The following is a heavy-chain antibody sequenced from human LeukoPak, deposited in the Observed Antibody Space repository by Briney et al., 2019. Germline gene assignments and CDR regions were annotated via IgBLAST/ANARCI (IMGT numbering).Heavy chain of an antibody. CDR1: GYSFTSYW. CDR3: ARQVIVVVPAGVPYPDAFDI. Sequence: GESLKISXKGSGYSFTSYWIGWVRQMPGKGLEWTGIIYPGDSDTIYSPSFQGQVTISADKSISTAYLQWSSLKASDTAMYYCARQVIVVVPAGVPYPDAFDIWGQGTMVTVSS. D-gene: IGHD2-2*01. V-gene: IGHV5-51*01. CDR2: IYPGDSDT. J-gene: IGHJ3*02.